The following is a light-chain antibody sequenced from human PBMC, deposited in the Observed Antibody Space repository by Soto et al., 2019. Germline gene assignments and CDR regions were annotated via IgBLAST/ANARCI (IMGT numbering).Light chain of an antibody. Sequence: EIVLTQSPVTLSLSPGERATLSCRASQSFRGLLAWYQQKPGQAPRLLIYDASNRATGIPARFSGSGSGTDFTLTISSLEPEDFAVYYCQQRSKWPRTFGQGTKVDIK. J-gene: IGKJ1*01. CDR1: QSFRGL. CDR2: DAS. CDR3: QQRSKWPRT. V-gene: IGKV3-11*01.